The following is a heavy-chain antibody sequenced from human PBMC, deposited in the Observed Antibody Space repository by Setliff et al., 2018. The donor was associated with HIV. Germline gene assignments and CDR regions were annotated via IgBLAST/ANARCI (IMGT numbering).Heavy chain of an antibody. CDR2: MNPNSGVS. CDR3: ASGKGVGGVVITGGLDV. J-gene: IGHJ6*04. CDR1: GYTFTGYY. Sequence: ASVKVSCKASGYTFTGYYMHWVRRATGQGLEWMGWMNPNSGVSGYGQKFHGRVTMTRDTSVSTVYMELTSLTSDDTGVYYCASGKGVGGVVITGGLDVWGKGTTVTVSS. D-gene: IGHD3-10*01. V-gene: IGHV1-2*02.